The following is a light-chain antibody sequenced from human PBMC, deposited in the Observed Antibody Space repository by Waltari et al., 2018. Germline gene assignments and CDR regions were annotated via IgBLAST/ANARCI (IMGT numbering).Light chain of an antibody. V-gene: IGKV1-5*03. Sequence: DIQMTQSPSTLSASVGDTVTITCRASQRINIWVAWYQQKPGKAPKLLISKASSSESGVPSRFSGSGFGTEFTLTISSLQPDDFATYYCQQYYSLSTFGQGTKLEIK. CDR3: QQYYSLST. CDR2: KAS. J-gene: IGKJ2*01. CDR1: QRINIW.